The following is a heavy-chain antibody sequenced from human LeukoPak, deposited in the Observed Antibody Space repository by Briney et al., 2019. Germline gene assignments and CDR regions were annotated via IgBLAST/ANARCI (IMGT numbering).Heavy chain of an antibody. J-gene: IGHJ4*02. CDR1: GGSFSGYY. CDR2: INHSGST. CDR3: AAGSGGDLDY. Sequence: PSETLSLTCAVYGGSFSGYYWSWIRQPPGKGLEWIGEINHSGSTNYNPSLKGRVTISVDTSKNQFSLKLSSVTAADTAVYYCAAGSGGDLDYWGQGTLVTVSS. V-gene: IGHV4-34*01. D-gene: IGHD3-10*01.